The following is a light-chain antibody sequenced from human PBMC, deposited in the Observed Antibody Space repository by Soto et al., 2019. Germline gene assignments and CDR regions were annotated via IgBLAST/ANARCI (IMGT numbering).Light chain of an antibody. V-gene: IGKV1-39*01. CDR2: AAS. CDR1: QSISSY. J-gene: IGKJ1*01. Sequence: DIQMTHSPSSLSASVGDRVTISFRASQSISSYLNWYQQKPGKAPKLLIYAASSLQSGVTSRFTGSGSETDFTLTITSLQPEDFATYSCQHSPPCTFGQGTKLDIK. CDR3: QHSPPCT.